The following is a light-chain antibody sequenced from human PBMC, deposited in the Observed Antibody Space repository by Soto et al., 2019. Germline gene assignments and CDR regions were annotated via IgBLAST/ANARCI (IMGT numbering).Light chain of an antibody. J-gene: IGLJ2*01. CDR1: SSDVCGSNY. CDR2: DVS. V-gene: IGLV2-14*03. Sequence: QSVLTQPASVSGSPGQSITISCTGTSSDVCGSNYVSWYQQHPDKAPKLMIYDVSYRPSGVSNRFSGFKSGNTASLTISGLQAEYEADYYCSSYTSSSTVVFGGGTKLTV. CDR3: SSYTSSSTVV.